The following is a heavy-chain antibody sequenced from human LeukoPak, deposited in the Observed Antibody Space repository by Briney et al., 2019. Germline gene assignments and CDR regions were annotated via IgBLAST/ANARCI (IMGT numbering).Heavy chain of an antibody. Sequence: TGGSLRLSCAASGFTFSSYAMSWVRQAPGKGLEWVSAISGSGGSTYYADSVKGRFPISRDNSKNTLYLQMNSLRAEDTAVYYCAKVPKYYYDSSGLDYWGQGTLVTVSS. V-gene: IGHV3-23*01. CDR1: GFTFSSYA. D-gene: IGHD3-22*01. CDR2: ISGSGGST. CDR3: AKVPKYYYDSSGLDY. J-gene: IGHJ4*02.